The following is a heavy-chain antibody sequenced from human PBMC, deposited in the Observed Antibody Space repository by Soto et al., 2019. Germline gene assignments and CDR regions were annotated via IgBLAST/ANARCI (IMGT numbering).Heavy chain of an antibody. V-gene: IGHV5-10-1*01. J-gene: IGHJ6*02. Sequence: PGESLKISCKGSGYSFTTSWITWVRQKPGKGLEWMGRIGPGDSYTNYSPSFEGHVTISADKSITTAYLQWSSLKASDSAIYYCASHSSGSPSGSMDVWGQGTTVTSP. CDR2: IGPGDSYT. D-gene: IGHD6-19*01. CDR3: ASHSSGSPSGSMDV. CDR1: GYSFTTSW.